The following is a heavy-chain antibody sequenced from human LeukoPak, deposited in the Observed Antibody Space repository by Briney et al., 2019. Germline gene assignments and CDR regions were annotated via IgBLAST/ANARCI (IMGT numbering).Heavy chain of an antibody. CDR1: GYTFTNYY. CDR3: ASPPLSGSGFFDP. CDR2: INPNGGSP. V-gene: IGHV1-46*01. D-gene: IGHD6-25*01. Sequence: ASVKVSCKASGYTFTNYYMHWVRQAPGHGLEWMGIINPNGGSPTYAQNFQGRLTMTTDTTTSTLYMDLNSLTSEASAVYYCASPPLSGSGFFDPWGQGPLVTVSS. J-gene: IGHJ5*02.